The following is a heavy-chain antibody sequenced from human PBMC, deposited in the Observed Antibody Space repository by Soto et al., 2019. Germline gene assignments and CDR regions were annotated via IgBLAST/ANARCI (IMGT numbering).Heavy chain of an antibody. J-gene: IGHJ3*02. CDR2: IKQDGSEK. Sequence: GGALRLSCAASGFTFSSYWMSWVRQAPGKGLEWVANIKQDGSEKYYVDSVTGRFTTSRDNAKNSLYLQMNSLRSEDTAVYYCVRDRGSPDSFDSWGQGTMVTVSS. V-gene: IGHV3-7*01. CDR1: GFTFSSYW. CDR3: VRDRGSPDSFDS. D-gene: IGHD3-10*01.